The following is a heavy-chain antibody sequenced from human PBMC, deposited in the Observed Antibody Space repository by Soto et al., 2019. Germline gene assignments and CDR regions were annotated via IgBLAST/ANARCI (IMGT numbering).Heavy chain of an antibody. J-gene: IGHJ3*01. CDR2: IGIGSSTK. CDR3: ARDQLYYNDISGRPLNAFDV. CDR1: GFTFRNYG. Sequence: VGSLRLSCAASGFTFRNYGMNWVRQAPGKGLEWVSYIGIGSSTKYYADSVKGRFTISRDNAKNSLYLQMNSLRAEDTAVYYCARDQLYYNDISGRPLNAFDVWGQGTTVTVSS. V-gene: IGHV3-48*01. D-gene: IGHD3-22*01.